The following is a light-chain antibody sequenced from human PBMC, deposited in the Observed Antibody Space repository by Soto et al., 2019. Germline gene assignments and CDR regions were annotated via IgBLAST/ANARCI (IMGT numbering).Light chain of an antibody. J-gene: IGKJ4*01. Sequence: DIQMTQSPSSLSASVGDRVTITCRASQSIRTYLSWYQQKPGKAPNLLIYSASSLQSGVPSRFSGSGSGTDFTLTISSLQPEDFAAYYCQQNYGTPLTFGGGTKVAIK. CDR3: QQNYGTPLT. V-gene: IGKV1-39*01. CDR2: SAS. CDR1: QSIRTY.